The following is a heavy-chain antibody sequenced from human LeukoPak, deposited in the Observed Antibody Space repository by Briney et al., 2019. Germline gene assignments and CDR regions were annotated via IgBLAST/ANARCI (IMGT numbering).Heavy chain of an antibody. CDR1: GGSFSGYH. V-gene: IGHV4-34*01. CDR2: IYYSGST. J-gene: IGHJ6*03. CDR3: ARQNYYDSSGYSHYYYYYYMDV. D-gene: IGHD3-22*01. Sequence: PSETLSLTCAVYGGSFSGYHWSWIRQPPGKGLEWIGSIYYSGSTYYNPSLKSRVTISVDTSKNQFSLKLSSVTAADTAVYYCARQNYYDSSGYSHYYYYYYMDVWGKGTTVTVSS.